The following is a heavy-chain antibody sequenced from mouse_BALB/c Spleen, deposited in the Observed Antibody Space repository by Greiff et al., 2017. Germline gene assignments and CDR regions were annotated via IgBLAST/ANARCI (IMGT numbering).Heavy chain of an antibody. Sequence: EVQRVESGGGLVKPGGSLKLSCAASGFAFSSYDMSWVRQTPEKRLEWVAYISSGGGSTYYPDTVKGRFTISRDNAKNTLYLQMSSLKSEDTAMYYCARHHYDYEFAYWGQGTLVTVSA. J-gene: IGHJ3*01. V-gene: IGHV5-12-1*01. D-gene: IGHD2-4*01. CDR2: ISSGGGST. CDR1: GFAFSSYD. CDR3: ARHHYDYEFAY.